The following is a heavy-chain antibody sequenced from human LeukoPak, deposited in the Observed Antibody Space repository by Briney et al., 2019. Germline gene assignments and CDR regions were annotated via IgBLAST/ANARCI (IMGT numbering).Heavy chain of an antibody. Sequence: GGSLRLSCAASGFTFSSYWMSWVRQAPGKGLEWVANIKQDGSEKYYVDSVKGRFTISRDNAKNSLYLQTNSLRAEDTAVYYCARDDIVVVPAAMLGYYGMDVWGQGTTVTVSS. CDR2: IKQDGSEK. J-gene: IGHJ6*02. CDR3: ARDDIVVVPAAMLGYYGMDV. V-gene: IGHV3-7*01. CDR1: GFTFSSYW. D-gene: IGHD2-2*01.